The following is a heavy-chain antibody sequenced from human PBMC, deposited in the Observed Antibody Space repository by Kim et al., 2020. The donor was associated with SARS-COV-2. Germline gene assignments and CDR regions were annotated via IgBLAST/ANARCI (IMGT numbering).Heavy chain of an antibody. V-gene: IGHV3-30*18. Sequence: GGSLRLSCAASGFTFSSYGMHWVRQAPGKGLEWVAVISYDGSNKYYADSVKGRFTISRDNSKNTLYLQMNSLRAEDTAVYYCAKTIAARFLDNYYGMDVWGQGTTVTVSS. CDR2: ISYDGSNK. D-gene: IGHD6-6*01. CDR3: AKTIAARFLDNYYGMDV. CDR1: GFTFSSYG. J-gene: IGHJ6*02.